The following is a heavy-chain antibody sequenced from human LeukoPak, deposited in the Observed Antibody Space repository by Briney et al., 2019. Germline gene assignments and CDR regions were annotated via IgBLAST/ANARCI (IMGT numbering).Heavy chain of an antibody. V-gene: IGHV3-48*01. CDR2: IGSDNTTI. CDR1: GFTFRRYT. D-gene: IGHD1-26*01. CDR3: ARRSGSYYVDY. Sequence: GGSLRLSCAASGFTFRRYTLNWVRQAPGKGLEWISYIGSDNTTIDYADSVKGRFTISRDNAKNSLYLQMNSLRAEDTAVYYCARRSGSYYVDYWGQGTLVTVSS. J-gene: IGHJ4*02.